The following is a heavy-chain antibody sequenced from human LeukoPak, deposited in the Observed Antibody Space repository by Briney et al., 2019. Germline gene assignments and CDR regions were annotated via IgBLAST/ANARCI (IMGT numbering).Heavy chain of an antibody. J-gene: IGHJ6*03. V-gene: IGHV3-23*01. CDR2: IFPSGGEI. D-gene: IGHD3-9*01. CDR3: ASFAPDILTGNYYYMDV. Sequence: PGGSLRLSCVASGFTFSTFAMIWVRQPPGKGLEWVSSIFPSGGEIHYADSVKGRFTISRDNSKNTLYLQMNSLRAEDTAVYYCASFAPDILTGNYYYMDVWGKGTTVTVSS. CDR1: GFTFSTFA.